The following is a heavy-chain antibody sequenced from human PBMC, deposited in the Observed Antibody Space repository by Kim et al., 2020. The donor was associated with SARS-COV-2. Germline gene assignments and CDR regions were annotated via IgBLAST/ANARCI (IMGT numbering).Heavy chain of an antibody. CDR3: ASPGGYFQY. CDR1: GFTFSTSW. D-gene: IGHD3-10*01. CDR2: MSGDGTTT. J-gene: IGHJ1*01. Sequence: GGSLRLSCAASGFTFSTSWMNWVRQAPGKGLEWVSRMSGDGTTTGYADSVKGRFTISRDNARNTLYLQMNSLRAEDTAVYYCASPGGYFQYWGQGSLVTVPS. V-gene: IGHV3-74*01.